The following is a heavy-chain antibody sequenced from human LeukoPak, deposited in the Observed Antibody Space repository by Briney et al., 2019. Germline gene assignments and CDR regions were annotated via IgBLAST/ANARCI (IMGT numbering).Heavy chain of an antibody. D-gene: IGHD4-17*01. CDR2: IYPGDSDT. CDR1: GYSFTSYW. CDR3: ASLMTTVTSMDAFDI. J-gene: IGHJ3*02. V-gene: IGHV5-51*01. Sequence: GESLKISCKGSGYSFTSYWIGWVRQMPGKDLEWMGIIYPGDSDTRYSPSFQGQVTISADKSISTAYLQWSSLKASDTAMYYCASLMTTVTSMDAFDIWGQGTMVTVSS.